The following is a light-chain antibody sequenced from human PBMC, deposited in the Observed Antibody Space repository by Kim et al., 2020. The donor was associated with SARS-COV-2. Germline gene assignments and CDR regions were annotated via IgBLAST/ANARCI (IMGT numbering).Light chain of an antibody. CDR3: QAWDSSTAI. CDR2: QDS. V-gene: IGLV3-1*01. Sequence: SYELTQPPLVSVSPGQTASITCSGDKLGDRYVCWYQQKPGQSPILVIYQDSKRPSGIPDRFSGSNSGNTATLTISGTQTADEADYYCQAWDSSTAIFGGG. J-gene: IGLJ2*01. CDR1: KLGDRY.